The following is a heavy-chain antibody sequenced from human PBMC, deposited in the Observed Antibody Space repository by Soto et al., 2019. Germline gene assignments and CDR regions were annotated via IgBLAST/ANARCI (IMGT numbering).Heavy chain of an antibody. V-gene: IGHV3-23*01. CDR2: ISGGGGST. CDR1: GFTFSSYA. D-gene: IGHD5-18*01. Sequence: PGGSLRLSCAASGFTFSSYAMNWVRQAPGKGLEWVSGISGGGGSTYYADSVKGRFTISRDNSKNTLSLQMNSLRAEDTAVYYCAKDSKAFGYGLYAYRGQGTLVTVSS. CDR3: AKDSKAFGYGLYAY. J-gene: IGHJ4*02.